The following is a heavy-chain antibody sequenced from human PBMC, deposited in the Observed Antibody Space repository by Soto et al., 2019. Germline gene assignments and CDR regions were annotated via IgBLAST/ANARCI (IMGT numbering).Heavy chain of an antibody. V-gene: IGHV1-69*13. J-gene: IGHJ4*02. Sequence: GASVKVCCKASGGTFSSYAISWVRQAPGQGREWMGGIIPIFGTANYAQKFQGRVTITADESTSTASMELSSLRSEDTAVYYCARGYYYDSSGYSFDYWGQGTMVTVPQ. CDR2: IIPIFGTA. D-gene: IGHD3-22*01. CDR1: GGTFSSYA. CDR3: ARGYYYDSSGYSFDY.